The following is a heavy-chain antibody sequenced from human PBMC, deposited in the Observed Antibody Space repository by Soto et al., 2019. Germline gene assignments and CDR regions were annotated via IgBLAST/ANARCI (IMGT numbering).Heavy chain of an antibody. D-gene: IGHD2-15*01. CDR2: IWYDGSNK. CDR3: ASGLSGSNFDY. Sequence: QVQLVESGGGVVQPGRSLRLSCAASGFTFSSYGMHWVRQAPGKGLEWVAVIWYDGSNKYYADSVKGRFTISRDNSKNTLYLQMNSLRAEDTAVYYCASGLSGSNFDYWGQGTLVTVSS. V-gene: IGHV3-33*01. J-gene: IGHJ4*02. CDR1: GFTFSSYG.